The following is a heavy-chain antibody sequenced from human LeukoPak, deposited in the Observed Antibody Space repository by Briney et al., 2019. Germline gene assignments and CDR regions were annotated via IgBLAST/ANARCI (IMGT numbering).Heavy chain of an antibody. CDR3: ARVPYCSGGRCNYYYYYGMDV. J-gene: IGHJ6*02. CDR2: INHSGST. V-gene: IGHV4-34*01. D-gene: IGHD2-15*01. Sequence: SETLSLTCAVYGGSFSGYYWSWIRQPPGKGLEWIGEINHSGSTNYNPSLKSRVTISVDTSKNQFSLKLSSVTAADTAVYYCARVPYCSGGRCNYYYYYGMDVWGQGITVTVSS. CDR1: GGSFSGYY.